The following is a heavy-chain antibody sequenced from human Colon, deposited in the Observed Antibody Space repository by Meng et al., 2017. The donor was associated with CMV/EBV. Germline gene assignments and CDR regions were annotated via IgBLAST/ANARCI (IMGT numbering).Heavy chain of an antibody. V-gene: IGHV4-39*06. Sequence: GSLRLSCGVSGGSINSSTNYWGYIRQSPGKGLEWIGSIHYSGRTYLNPSLRSRVTISVDTSKNQFPLKLSSVTAADTAVYYCTRDRLCGGGNCYYYGMDVWGQGTTVTVSS. J-gene: IGHJ6*02. CDR2: IHYSGRT. CDR3: TRDRLCGGGNCYYYGMDV. D-gene: IGHD2-21*01. CDR1: GGSINSSTNY.